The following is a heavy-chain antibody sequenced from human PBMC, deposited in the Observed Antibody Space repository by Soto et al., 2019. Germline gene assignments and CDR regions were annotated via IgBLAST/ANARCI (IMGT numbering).Heavy chain of an antibody. V-gene: IGHV4-39*01. CDR2: IYYRGNA. Sequence: SEILSLTCSVSDDSINSDKYYWGWIRQPPGKGLEWIGSIYYRGNAYYNPSLQTRVTISLDTSKSQFSLKLSSVTAADTAVYYCAGILTDPNWFGPLGQGTLVTSPQ. J-gene: IGHJ5*02. D-gene: IGHD7-27*01. CDR1: DDSINSDKYY. CDR3: AGILTDPNWFGP.